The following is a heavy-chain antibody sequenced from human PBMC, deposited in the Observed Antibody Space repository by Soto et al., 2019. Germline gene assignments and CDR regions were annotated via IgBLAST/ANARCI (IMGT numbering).Heavy chain of an antibody. CDR1: GFTFSSYA. J-gene: IGHJ5*02. CDR3: ARGRIAARGFDP. D-gene: IGHD6-6*01. V-gene: IGHV3-30-3*01. Sequence: QVQLVESGGGVVQPGRSLRLSCAASGFTFSSYAMHWVRQAPGKGLEWVAVISYDGSNKYYADSVKGRFTISRDNSKNTLYLQRNSLRAEDTAVYYCARGRIAARGFDPWGQGTLVTVSS. CDR2: ISYDGSNK.